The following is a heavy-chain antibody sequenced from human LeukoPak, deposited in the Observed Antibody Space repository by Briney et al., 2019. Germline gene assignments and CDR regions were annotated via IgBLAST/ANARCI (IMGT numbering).Heavy chain of an antibody. D-gene: IGHD1-7*01. CDR1: GFTFSNYA. CDR3: ARWKSLKGTFDY. Sequence: GGSLRLSCAASGFTFSNYAMNWVRQAPGKGLEWVAVISYDGHKKYYADSVKGRFTISRDNSKNTLYLQMNSLRAEDTAVYYCARWKSLKGTFDYWGRGTLVTVSS. J-gene: IGHJ4*02. CDR2: ISYDGHKK. V-gene: IGHV3-30*04.